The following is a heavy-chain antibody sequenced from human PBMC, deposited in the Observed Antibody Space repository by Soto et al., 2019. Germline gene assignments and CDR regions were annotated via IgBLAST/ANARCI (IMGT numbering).Heavy chain of an antibody. J-gene: IGHJ6*02. CDR1: GGTFSTYA. D-gene: IGHD3-16*02. Sequence: QVQLVQSGAEVKKPGSSVKVSCKASGGTFSTYAFSWVRQAPGQGLGWMGGIIPIFGVVNYAQNFQGRVTITADKSTSTAYMELSSLRSDDTAVYYCARDYGVIPKDYYYSMDVWGQGTTVTVSS. CDR2: IIPIFGVV. CDR3: ARDYGVIPKDYYYSMDV. V-gene: IGHV1-69*14.